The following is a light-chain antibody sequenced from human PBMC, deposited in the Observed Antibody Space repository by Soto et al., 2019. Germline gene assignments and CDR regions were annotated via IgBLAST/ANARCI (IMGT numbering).Light chain of an antibody. V-gene: IGKV3-15*01. J-gene: IGKJ2*01. CDR2: GAS. CDR1: QSVSSH. CDR3: HKYGDGAYT. Sequence: EIVMTQSPATLSLSPGETATLSCRASQSVSSHVAWYQQIPGQTPRLLIYGASTRATGIPVRFSGSGSGTEFTITISSLQSEDFAVYYCHKYGDGAYTFGQGSK.